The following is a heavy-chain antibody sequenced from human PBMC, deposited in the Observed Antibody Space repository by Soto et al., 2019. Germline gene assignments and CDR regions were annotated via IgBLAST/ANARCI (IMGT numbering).Heavy chain of an antibody. CDR2: INHSGST. CDR3: ARAGWYYGSGRSSY. V-gene: IGHV4-34*01. J-gene: IGHJ4*02. CDR1: GGSFSGYY. D-gene: IGHD3-10*01. Sequence: SETLSLTCAVYGGSFSGYYWSWIRQPPGKGLEWIGEINHSGSTNYNPSLKSRVTISVDTSKNQFSLKLSSVTAADTAVYYCARAGWYYGSGRSSYWGQGTLVTVSS.